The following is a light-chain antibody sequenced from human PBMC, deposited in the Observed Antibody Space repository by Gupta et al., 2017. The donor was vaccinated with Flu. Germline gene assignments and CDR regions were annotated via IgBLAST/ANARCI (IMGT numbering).Light chain of an antibody. V-gene: IGKV3-20*01. CDR2: GAS. CDR1: QSVSSDY. J-gene: IGKJ3*01. CDR3: QQYGSSFIFT. Sequence: EIVLTQSPGTLSLSPGERAILSCRASQSVSSDYLAWYQQKPGQAPRLLIYGASSRASGIADRFSGSGSGTDXTLTISXLEPEDSAVYYCQQYGSSFIFTFGXGTKVEIK.